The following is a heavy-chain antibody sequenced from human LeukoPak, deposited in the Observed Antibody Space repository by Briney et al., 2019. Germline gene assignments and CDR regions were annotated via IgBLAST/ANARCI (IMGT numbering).Heavy chain of an antibody. V-gene: IGHV3-74*01. Sequence: GGSLRLFCAASGFTFSDYWIHWVRQSPGKGLVWVSRINTDGSITNYADSVKGRFSISRDNAKNTLYLQMSSLRAEDTAVYYCARDRGPRTGFMVREAYDYWGQGTLVIVSS. D-gene: IGHD3-10*01. CDR2: INTDGSIT. CDR1: GFTFSDYW. J-gene: IGHJ4*02. CDR3: ARDRGPRTGFMVREAYDY.